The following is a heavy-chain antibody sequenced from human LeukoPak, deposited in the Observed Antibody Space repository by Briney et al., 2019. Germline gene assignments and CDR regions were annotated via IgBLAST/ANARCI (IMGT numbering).Heavy chain of an antibody. D-gene: IGHD5-18*01. V-gene: IGHV3-30*18. CDR2: ISYDGSNK. CDR3: AKVGYSYGLDYFDY. J-gene: IGHJ4*02. Sequence: GGSLRLSCAASGFTFSSYGMHWVRQAPGKGLEWVAVISYDGSNKYYADSVKGRFTISRDNSKNTLYLQMNSLRAEDTAVYYCAKVGYSYGLDYFDYWGQGTLVTVSS. CDR1: GFTFSSYG.